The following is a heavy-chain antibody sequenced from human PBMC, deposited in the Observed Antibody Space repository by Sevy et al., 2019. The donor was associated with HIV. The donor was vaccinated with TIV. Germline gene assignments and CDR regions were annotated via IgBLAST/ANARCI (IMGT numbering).Heavy chain of an antibody. CDR2: ISAYNGNT. CDR3: ARDFGITMIVVVITIDNYYYGMDV. Sequence: ASVKVSCKASGYTFTSYGISWVRQAPGQGLEWMGWISAYNGNTNYAQKLQGRVTMTTDTSTRTADMELRSLRSDDTAVYYCARDFGITMIVVVITIDNYYYGMDVWGQGTTVTVSS. CDR1: GYTFTSYG. D-gene: IGHD3-22*01. V-gene: IGHV1-18*04. J-gene: IGHJ6*02.